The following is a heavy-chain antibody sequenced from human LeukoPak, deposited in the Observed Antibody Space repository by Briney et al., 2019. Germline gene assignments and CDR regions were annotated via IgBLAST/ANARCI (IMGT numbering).Heavy chain of an antibody. Sequence: ASVKVSCKASGYTFTSYDINWVRQATGQGLEWMGWMNPNSGNTGYAQKFQGRVTMTRNTSISTAYMELSSLRSEDTAVYYCARGRIAAAGTGYFQHWGRGTLVTVSS. CDR3: ARGRIAAAGTGYFQH. CDR2: MNPNSGNT. V-gene: IGHV1-8*01. CDR1: GYTFTSYD. J-gene: IGHJ1*01. D-gene: IGHD6-13*01.